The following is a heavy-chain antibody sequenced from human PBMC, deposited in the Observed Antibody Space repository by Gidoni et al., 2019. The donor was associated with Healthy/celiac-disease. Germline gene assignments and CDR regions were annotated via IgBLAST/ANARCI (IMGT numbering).Heavy chain of an antibody. CDR2: ISGSGGST. Sequence: EVQLLESGGGLVQPGGSLRLSCAASGFTFSSYAMSWVRQAPGKGLEWVSAISGSGGSTYYADSVKGRFTISRDNSKNTLYLQMNSLRAEDTAVYYCAKSRATVTTSEVGGMDVWGQGTTVTVSS. J-gene: IGHJ6*02. CDR3: AKSRATVTTSEVGGMDV. V-gene: IGHV3-23*01. CDR1: GFTFSSYA. D-gene: IGHD4-17*01.